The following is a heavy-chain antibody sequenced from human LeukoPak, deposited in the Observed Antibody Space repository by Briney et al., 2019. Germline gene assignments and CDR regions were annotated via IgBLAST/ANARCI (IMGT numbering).Heavy chain of an antibody. CDR3: ARDQGRWLGTFDH. V-gene: IGHV3-7*03. D-gene: IGHD6-19*01. CDR1: GLTISTYA. CDR2: IKQDGREK. Sequence: HPGGSLRLSCAASGLTISTYAMSWVRQAPGKGLEWVANIKQDGREKYYVDSVKGRFTISRDNAKNSLYLQMNGLRAEDTAVYYCARDQGRWLGTFDHWGQGILVTVSS. J-gene: IGHJ4*02.